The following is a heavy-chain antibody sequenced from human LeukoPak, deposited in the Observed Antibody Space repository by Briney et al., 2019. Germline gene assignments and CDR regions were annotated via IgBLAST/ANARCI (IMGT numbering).Heavy chain of an antibody. Sequence: PGGSLRPSCAASGFTFSDYYMSWIRQAPGKGLEWVSAISGSGGSTYYADSVKGRFTISRDNSKNTLYLQMNSLRAEDTAVYYCAKGTTMIVVGGAFDIWGQGTMVTVSS. V-gene: IGHV3-23*01. CDR1: GFTFSDYY. J-gene: IGHJ3*02. CDR3: AKGTTMIVVGGAFDI. CDR2: ISGSGGST. D-gene: IGHD3-22*01.